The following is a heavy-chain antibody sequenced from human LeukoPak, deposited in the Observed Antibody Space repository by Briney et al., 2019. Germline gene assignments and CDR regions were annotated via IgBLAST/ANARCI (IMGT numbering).Heavy chain of an antibody. V-gene: IGHV3-11*04. CDR3: AELGITMIGGV. CDR1: GFTFSDYY. J-gene: IGHJ6*04. CDR2: ISTSGTAV. D-gene: IGHD3-10*02. Sequence: GGSLRLSCAASGFTFSDYYMSWIRQAPGKGLEWVSYISTSGTAVYYADSVKGRFTISRDNAKNSPYLQMNSLRAEDTAVYYCAELGITMIGGVWGKGTTVTISS.